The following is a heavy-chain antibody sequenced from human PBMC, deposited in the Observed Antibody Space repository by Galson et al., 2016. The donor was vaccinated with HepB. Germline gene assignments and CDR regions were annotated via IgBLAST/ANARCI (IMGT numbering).Heavy chain of an antibody. CDR1: GFSFSKYD. J-gene: IGHJ4*01. D-gene: IGHD6-19*01. CDR2: ISSDGRNK. CDR3: AKGSPWYSIGWDFDY. V-gene: IGHV3-30*09. Sequence: SLRLSCAASGFSFSKYDMHWVRQAPGKGLEWVALISSDGRNKKYADSVRGRFAISRDSSKNTLFVEMSSLRTEDTAMYFCAKGSPWYSIGWDFDYWGQGTLVTVSA.